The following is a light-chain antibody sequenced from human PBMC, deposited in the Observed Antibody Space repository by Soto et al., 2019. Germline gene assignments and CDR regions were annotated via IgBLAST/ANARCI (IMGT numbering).Light chain of an antibody. V-gene: IGKV3-20*01. Sequence: EIVLTQSPGTLSLSPGERATLSCRASQGVSSSYLAWYQQKPGQAPRLLIYGASSRATGIPDRLSGSGSGTDFTLTISRLEPEDLAVYYCQPYGSSPRTFGQGTKVEIK. CDR3: QPYGSSPRT. J-gene: IGKJ1*01. CDR2: GAS. CDR1: QGVSSSY.